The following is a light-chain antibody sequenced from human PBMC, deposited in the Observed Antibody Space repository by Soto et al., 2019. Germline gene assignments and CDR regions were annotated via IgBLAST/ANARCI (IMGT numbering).Light chain of an antibody. J-gene: IGLJ1*01. CDR1: SSDVGAYNY. Sequence: QSVLTQPPSASGSPGQAVPISCTGTSSDVGAYNYVSWYQQHPGKAPKLMIYEVSKRPSGVPDRFSGSKSGNTASLTVSGLQAEDETDYYCSSYAGSNTYVFGTGTKVTVL. CDR2: EVS. CDR3: SSYAGSNTYV. V-gene: IGLV2-8*01.